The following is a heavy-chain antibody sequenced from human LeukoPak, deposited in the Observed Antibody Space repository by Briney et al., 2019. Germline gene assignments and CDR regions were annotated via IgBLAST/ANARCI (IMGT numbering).Heavy chain of an antibody. CDR1: GFTFTTYA. D-gene: IGHD2-2*01. CDR3: AKDRRDCSATTCSKYFYDL. Sequence: PGGSLRLSCAASGFTFTTYAMSWVRQAPGKGPEWVSGTSGGGDRTYYTDSVKGRFAISRDNSKNTVYLQMNSLRAEDTAVYFCAKDRRDCSATTCSKYFYDLWGRGTLVTVSS. CDR2: TSGGGDRT. J-gene: IGHJ2*01. V-gene: IGHV3-23*01.